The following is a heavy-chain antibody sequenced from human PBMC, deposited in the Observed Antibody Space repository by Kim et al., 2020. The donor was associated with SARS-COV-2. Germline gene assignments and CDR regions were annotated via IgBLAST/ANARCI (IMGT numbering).Heavy chain of an antibody. D-gene: IGHD3-10*01. J-gene: IGHJ6*02. CDR2: IKSKTDGGTT. Sequence: GGSLRLSCAASGFTFSNAWMSWVRQAPGKGLEWVGRIKSKTDGGTTDYAAPVKGRFTISSDDSKNTLYLQMNSLKTEDTAVYYCTTDSKPHGHYYGSGSYWPYYYYGMDVWGQGTTVTVSS. CDR1: GFTFSNAW. CDR3: TTDSKPHGHYYGSGSYWPYYYYGMDV. V-gene: IGHV3-15*01.